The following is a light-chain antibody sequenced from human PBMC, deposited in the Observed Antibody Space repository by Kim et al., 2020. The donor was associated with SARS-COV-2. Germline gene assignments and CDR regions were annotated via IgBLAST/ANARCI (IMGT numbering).Light chain of an antibody. Sequence: GQRVTISCTGSNSNIGAGYDAHWYQQLRGTAPKPLIYGNNNRPSGVPDRFSGSKSGTSASLAITGLQAEDEADYYCQSFDSSLMRVFGGGTQLTVL. CDR2: GNN. V-gene: IGLV1-40*01. J-gene: IGLJ3*02. CDR3: QSFDSSLMRV. CDR1: NSNIGAGYD.